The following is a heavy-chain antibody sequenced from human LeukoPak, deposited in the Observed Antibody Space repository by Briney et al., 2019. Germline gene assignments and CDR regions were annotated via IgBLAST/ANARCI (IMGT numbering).Heavy chain of an antibody. CDR3: TSLASRVRPEDY. Sequence: HPGGSLRLSCAASGFIFSDQYMDWVRQAPGKGLEWIGRSNDKSKTNAAEYAASVKGRFIISRDDSKNSLYLQMNSLKTEDTVVYYCTSLASRVRPEDYWGSGILVTVSS. D-gene: IGHD1-14*01. V-gene: IGHV3-72*01. J-gene: IGHJ4*02. CDR2: SNDKSKTNAA. CDR1: GFIFSDQY.